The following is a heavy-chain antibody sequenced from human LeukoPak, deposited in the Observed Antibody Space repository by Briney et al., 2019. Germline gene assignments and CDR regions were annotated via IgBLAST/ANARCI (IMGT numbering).Heavy chain of an antibody. J-gene: IGHJ3*02. D-gene: IGHD2-15*01. CDR3: ATPWGEGCGGSCSDPGPDAFDI. Sequence: PGGSLRLSCAASGFTFSSYAMHWVRQAPGKGLEWVAVISYDGSNKYYADSVKGRFTISRDNSKNTLYLQMNSLRAADTALYYCATPWGEGCGGSCSDPGPDAFDIWGQGTMVTVSS. CDR2: ISYDGSNK. V-gene: IGHV3-30*04. CDR1: GFTFSSYA.